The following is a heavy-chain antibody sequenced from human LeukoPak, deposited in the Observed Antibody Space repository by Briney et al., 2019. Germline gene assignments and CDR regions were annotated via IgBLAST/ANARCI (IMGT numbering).Heavy chain of an antibody. D-gene: IGHD2-8*01. J-gene: IGHJ6*03. CDR2: SNHSGST. CDR3: ARDRVGGGYCTNGVCYTSYYYMDV. V-gene: IGHV4-34*01. Sequence: SETLSLTCAVYGGSFSGYYWSWIRQPPGKGLEWIGESNHSGSTNYNPSLKSRVTISVDTSKNQFSLKLSSVTAADTAVYYCARDRVGGGYCTNGVCYTSYYYMDVWGKGTTVTVSS. CDR1: GGSFSGYY.